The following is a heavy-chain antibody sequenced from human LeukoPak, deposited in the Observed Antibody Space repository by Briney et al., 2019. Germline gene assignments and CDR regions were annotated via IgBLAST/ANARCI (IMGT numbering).Heavy chain of an antibody. J-gene: IGHJ4*02. CDR2: FYPEDGET. CDR3: ATAADILATIPFDY. D-gene: IGHD5-12*01. Sequence: GASVTVSCTVSGYTLTELSMHWVRQAPGKGLEWMGGFYPEDGETNYAQKFQGRVTMTDVTSTDTAYMELSSLRSEDTAVDYCATAADILATIPFDYWGQGTLVTVSS. CDR1: GYTLTELS. V-gene: IGHV1-24*01.